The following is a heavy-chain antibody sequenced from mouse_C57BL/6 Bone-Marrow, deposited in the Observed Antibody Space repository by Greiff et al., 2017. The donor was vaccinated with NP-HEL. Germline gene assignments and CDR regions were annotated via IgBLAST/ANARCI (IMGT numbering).Heavy chain of an antibody. CDR1: GFTFSDYG. J-gene: IGHJ2*01. CDR3: ARLPPGYYGNYVDY. CDR2: ISSGSSTI. V-gene: IGHV5-17*01. Sequence: EVMLVESGGGLVKPGGSLKLSCAASGFTFSDYGMHWVRQAPEKGLEWVAYISSGSSTIYYADTVQGRFTIYRDNAKNPLFLQMTSLRSEETAMNYCARLPPGYYGNYVDYWGQGTTLTVSS. D-gene: IGHD2-1*01.